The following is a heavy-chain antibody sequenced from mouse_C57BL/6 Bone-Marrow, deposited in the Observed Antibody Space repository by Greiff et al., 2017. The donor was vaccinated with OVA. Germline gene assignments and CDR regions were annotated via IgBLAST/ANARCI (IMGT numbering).Heavy chain of an antibody. D-gene: IGHD2-3*01. J-gene: IGHJ2*01. Sequence: VMLVESGPELVKPGASVKISCKASGYAFSSSWMNWVKQSPGKGLEWIGRIYPGAGDTNYNGKFKGTATLTTDKSSRTAYMQLSRLTSEDSAVYFRARHEDGYYASYFDYWGQGTALTVTS. CDR2: IYPGAGDT. CDR1: GYAFSSSW. V-gene: IGHV1-82*01. CDR3: ARHEDGYYASYFDY.